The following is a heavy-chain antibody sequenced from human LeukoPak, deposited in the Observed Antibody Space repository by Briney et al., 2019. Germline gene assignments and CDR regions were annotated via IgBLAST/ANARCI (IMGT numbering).Heavy chain of an antibody. CDR3: ARDKTSCSYNRCRGWFDP. D-gene: IGHD2-2*01. Sequence: SETVSLTCTVSGGSISSGSYYWSWIRQPAGKGLEWIGRIYTSGSTNYNPSLKSRVTISVDTSKNQFSLKLSSVTAADTAVYFCARDKTSCSYNRCRGWFDPWGQGTLVTVSS. J-gene: IGHJ5*02. V-gene: IGHV4-61*02. CDR2: IYTSGST. CDR1: GGSISSGSYY.